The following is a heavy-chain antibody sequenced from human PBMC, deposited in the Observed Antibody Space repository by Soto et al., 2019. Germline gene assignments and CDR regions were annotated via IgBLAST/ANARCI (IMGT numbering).Heavy chain of an antibody. CDR3: ARGGDLYTSSSRLIDC. CDR2: INSDGSST. CDR1: GFTFSSYW. J-gene: IGHJ4*02. D-gene: IGHD6-6*01. V-gene: IGHV3-74*01. Sequence: GGSLRLSCAASGFTFSSYWMHWVRQAPWKELVWVSRINSDGSSTSYADSVKGRFTISRDNAKNKLYLQMNSVRAEDTAVYYCARGGDLYTSSSRLIDCWGQGTSVTVPS.